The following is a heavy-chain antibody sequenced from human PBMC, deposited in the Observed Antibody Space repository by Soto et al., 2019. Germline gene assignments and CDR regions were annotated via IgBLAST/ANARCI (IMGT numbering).Heavy chain of an antibody. CDR3: ARGRWSDRFLN. D-gene: IGHD2-15*01. CDR1: GGAISGRSNY. V-gene: IGHV4-39*01. Sequence: SETLSLTCAVSGGAISGRSNYWGWIRQPPGKGLEYIGSIYSGGSTYYNPSLKSRVTLSVDATQNQFSLRLTSVTAADTAVYYCARGRWSDRFLNWGQGTLVTVSS. J-gene: IGHJ4*02. CDR2: IYSGGST.